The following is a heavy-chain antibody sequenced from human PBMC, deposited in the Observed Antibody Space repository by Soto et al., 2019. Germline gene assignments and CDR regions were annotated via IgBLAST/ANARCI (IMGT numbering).Heavy chain of an antibody. CDR1: GGSISSGGYY. D-gene: IGHD3-10*01. CDR2: IYYSGST. Sequence: QVQLQESGPGLVKPSQTLSLTCTVSGGSISSGGYYWSWIRQHPGKGLEWIGYIYYSGSTYYNPSLKSLVTISVDTSKSQFSLKVSSVTAAETAVYYCAGGYYRGAVYWGQGTLVTFSS. CDR3: AGGYYRGAVY. J-gene: IGHJ4*02. V-gene: IGHV4-31*01.